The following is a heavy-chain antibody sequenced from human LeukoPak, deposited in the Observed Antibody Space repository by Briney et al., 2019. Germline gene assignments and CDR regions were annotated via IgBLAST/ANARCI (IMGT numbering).Heavy chain of an antibody. V-gene: IGHV3-74*01. Sequence: PGASLILSCAASRFTFSNYWMHWVRQAPGQGLVWVSRISGDGRITRNADSVKGRFFISRDNAKNTLYLQMNSLRAEDTAVYYCARGGSPPEALGDTFDIWGQGTMVTVSS. CDR3: ARGGSPPEALGDTFDI. CDR1: RFTFSNYW. CDR2: ISGDGRIT. J-gene: IGHJ3*02. D-gene: IGHD1-26*01.